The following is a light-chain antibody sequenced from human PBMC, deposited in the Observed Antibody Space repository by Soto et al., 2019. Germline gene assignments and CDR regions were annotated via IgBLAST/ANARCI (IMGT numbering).Light chain of an antibody. J-gene: IGLJ1*01. CDR1: SSDVGGYNY. CDR3: SSYTSSSTSV. V-gene: IGLV2-14*01. CDR2: DVS. Sequence: QSVLTQPASVSGSPGQSITISCTGTSSDVGGYNYVSWYQQHPGKAPKLMIYDVSNRPSGVPNRFSGSKSGNTASLTISGLQAEDEADYYCSSYTSSSTSVFGTGTKVTVL.